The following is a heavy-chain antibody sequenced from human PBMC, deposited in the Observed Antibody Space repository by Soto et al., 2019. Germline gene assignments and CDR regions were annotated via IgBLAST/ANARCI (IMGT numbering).Heavy chain of an antibody. V-gene: IGHV3-30*03. Sequence: PGGSLRLSCAASRFTFSSYGMHWVRQAPGKGLEWVTFISYDGNNKYYADSVKGRFTISRDNSKYTLYLQMNSLRPAATAVYYGARAPDSGVGSAFYSYGIDCWGKGSTVTVSS. CDR2: ISYDGNNK. J-gene: IGHJ6*04. D-gene: IGHD2-15*01. CDR1: RFTFSSYG. CDR3: ARAPDSGVGSAFYSYGIDC.